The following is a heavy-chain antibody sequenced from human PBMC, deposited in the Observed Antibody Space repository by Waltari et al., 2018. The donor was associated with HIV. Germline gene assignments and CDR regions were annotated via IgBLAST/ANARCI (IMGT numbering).Heavy chain of an antibody. CDR1: GFSFNTYW. V-gene: IGHV3-7*01. CDR3: ARFFLGRPELDFDY. CDR2: IKGDGSEK. Sequence: EVQLVQSGGGLVQPGGSLTVACAASGFSFNTYWMSWIRQAPGKGLGWVANIKGDGSEKYYVDSLEGRFTISRGNAENSVYLQMNSLGAEDTAVYCCARFFLGRPELDFDYWGQGTLVTVSS. D-gene: IGHD1-7*01. J-gene: IGHJ4*02.